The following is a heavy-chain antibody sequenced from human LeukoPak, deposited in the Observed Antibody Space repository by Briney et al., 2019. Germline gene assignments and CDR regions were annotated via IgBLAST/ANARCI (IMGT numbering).Heavy chain of an antibody. Sequence: PSETLSLTCTVSGGSISSYYWSWIRQPAGKGLEWIGRIYTSGSTNYNPSLKSRVTMSVDTSKNQFSLKLSSVTAADTAVYYCARGLSSIAARSYCYYYYMDVWGKGTTVTVSS. CDR2: IYTSGST. V-gene: IGHV4-4*07. D-gene: IGHD6-6*01. J-gene: IGHJ6*03. CDR3: ARGLSSIAARSYCYYYYMDV. CDR1: GGSISSYY.